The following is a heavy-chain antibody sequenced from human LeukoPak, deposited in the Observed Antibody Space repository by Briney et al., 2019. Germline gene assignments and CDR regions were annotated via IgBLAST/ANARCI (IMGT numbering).Heavy chain of an antibody. CDR1: GFTFSSYA. CDR2: ISGSGGST. J-gene: IGHJ6*02. CDR3: AREGAGAAGKTHYYYYGTDV. V-gene: IGHV3-23*01. Sequence: PGGSLRLSCAASGFTFSSYAMSWVRQAPGKGLEWVSVISGSGGSTHYADSVKGRFTISRDNSKNTLYLQMNSLRAEDTAVYYCAREGAGAAGKTHYYYYGTDVWGQGTTVTVSS. D-gene: IGHD6-13*01.